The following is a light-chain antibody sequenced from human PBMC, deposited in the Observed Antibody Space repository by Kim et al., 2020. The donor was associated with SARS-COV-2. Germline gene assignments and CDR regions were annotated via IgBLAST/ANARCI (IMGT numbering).Light chain of an antibody. V-gene: IGKV3-20*01. J-gene: IGKJ2*02. Sequence: EIVLTQSPGTLSLSPGERATLSCRASQSVSNNYLAWYQQKPGQAPRLLIYGASSRATGIPDRFSGSGSGTDFTLTVSRLEPEDFAVYYCQQYGNSPCTFGQGTKLEIK. CDR3: QQYGNSPCT. CDR1: QSVSNNY. CDR2: GAS.